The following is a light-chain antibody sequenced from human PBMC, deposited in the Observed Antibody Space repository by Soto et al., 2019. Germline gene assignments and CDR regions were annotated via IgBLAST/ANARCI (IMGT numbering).Light chain of an antibody. J-gene: IGKJ1*01. CDR2: GAS. CDR1: QSVSSK. CDR3: QQYNNLSSWA. Sequence: EIWLTQSPATLSLSPGERATLFCWASQSVSSKVAWYQHKPGQAPRLLIYGASTRTTGIPARFSGSGSGTDFTLTISSLKSEDFAVYYCQQYNNLSSWAFGQGTKVDI. V-gene: IGKV3-15*01.